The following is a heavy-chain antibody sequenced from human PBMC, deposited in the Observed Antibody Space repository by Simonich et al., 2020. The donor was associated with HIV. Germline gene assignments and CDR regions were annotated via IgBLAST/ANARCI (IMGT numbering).Heavy chain of an antibody. Sequence: QVQLLQSGAEVKTPGASVKVSCKVSGHSLTDLSMHWVRQTPGKGLEWMGGFSPEGGETSNAQKVQGRVTMTEDTSTDTAYLELRSLRSDDTAVYYCASTSGVWFGEGWYFDLWGRGTLVTVSS. CDR3: ASTSGVWFGEGWYFDL. D-gene: IGHD3-10*01. CDR2: FSPEGGET. V-gene: IGHV1-24*01. J-gene: IGHJ2*01. CDR1: GHSLTDLS.